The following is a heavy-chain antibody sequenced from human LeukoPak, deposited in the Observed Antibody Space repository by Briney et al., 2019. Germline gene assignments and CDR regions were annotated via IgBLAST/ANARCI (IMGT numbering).Heavy chain of an antibody. Sequence: PGGSLRLSCAASGFTFSNYAMSWVRQAPGRGLEWVSAVGAGGNNMYHADSVKGRLTVSRDNSKNTLYLQMNSLRAEDTAVYYCAKTQVRYCTTTTCLFDYWGQGTLVTVSS. D-gene: IGHD2-2*01. CDR3: AKTQVRYCTTTTCLFDY. CDR1: GFTFSNYA. CDR2: VGAGGNNM. V-gene: IGHV3-23*01. J-gene: IGHJ4*02.